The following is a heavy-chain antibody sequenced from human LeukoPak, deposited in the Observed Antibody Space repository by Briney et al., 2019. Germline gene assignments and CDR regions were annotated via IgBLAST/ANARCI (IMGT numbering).Heavy chain of an antibody. CDR3: ARVSPPGYCSSTSCYTRFDY. J-gene: IGHJ4*02. V-gene: IGHV1-2*02. D-gene: IGHD2-2*02. CDR2: INPNSGGT. Sequence: ASVKVSCEASGYTFTGYYMHWVRQAPGQGLEWMGWINPNSGGTNYAQKFQGRVTMTRDTSISTAYMELSRLRSDDTAVYYCARVSPPGYCSSTSCYTRFDYWGQGTLVTVSS. CDR1: GYTFTGYY.